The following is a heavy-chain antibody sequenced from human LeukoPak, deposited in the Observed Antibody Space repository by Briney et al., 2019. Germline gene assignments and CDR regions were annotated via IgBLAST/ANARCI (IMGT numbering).Heavy chain of an antibody. V-gene: IGHV3-23*01. D-gene: IGHD6-13*01. J-gene: IGHJ5*02. CDR1: GFTFSSHA. Sequence: GGSLRLSCVASGFTFSSHALSWVRQAPRKGLEWVSGISNNADSAYYADSVKGRFTISRDNSKNTLFPQMNSLGAGDTAVYYCARHVGSWSTGWLDLWGQGTLVSVSS. CDR3: ARHVGSWSTGWLDL. CDR2: ISNNADSA.